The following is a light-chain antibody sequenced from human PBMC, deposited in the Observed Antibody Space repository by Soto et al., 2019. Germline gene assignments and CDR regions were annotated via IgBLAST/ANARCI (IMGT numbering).Light chain of an antibody. J-gene: IGKJ4*01. CDR3: QQYNNWPHLT. V-gene: IGKV3-15*01. CDR1: QSVSSN. Sequence: EIVMTQSLATLSVSPGERATLSCRASQSVSSNLAWYQQKPGQAPRLLIYGASTRATGIPARFSGSGSGTEFTLTISSLQSEDFAVYYCQQYNNWPHLTFGGGTKVDIK. CDR2: GAS.